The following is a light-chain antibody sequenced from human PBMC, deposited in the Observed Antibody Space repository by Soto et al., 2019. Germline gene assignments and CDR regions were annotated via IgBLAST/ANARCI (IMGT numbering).Light chain of an antibody. V-gene: IGLV2-14*03. CDR3: SSYTSSSTVV. CDR2: DVS. J-gene: IGLJ2*01. Sequence: QSALTQPASVSGSPGQSITISCTGTSSDVGGYNSVSWYQQHPGKAPKLMIYDVSNRPSGVSNRFSGSKSVNTASLTISGLQAEGEADYYCSSYTSSSTVVFGGGTKVTVL. CDR1: SSDVGGYNS.